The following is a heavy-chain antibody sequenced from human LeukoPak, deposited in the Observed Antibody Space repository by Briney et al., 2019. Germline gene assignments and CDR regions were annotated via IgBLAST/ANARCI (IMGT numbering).Heavy chain of an antibody. CDR2: ISSSSSTI. D-gene: IGHD5-18*01. Sequence: GGSLRLSCAASGFTFSSYSMNWVRQAPGKGLEGVSYISSSSSTIYYADSVKGRFTISRDNDKNSLYLQMNSLRAEDTAVYYCARGGGIQLNYWGQGTLVTVSS. J-gene: IGHJ4*02. CDR1: GFTFSSYS. V-gene: IGHV3-48*01. CDR3: ARGGGIQLNY.